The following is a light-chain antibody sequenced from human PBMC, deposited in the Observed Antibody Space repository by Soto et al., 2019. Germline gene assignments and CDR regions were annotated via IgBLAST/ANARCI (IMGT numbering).Light chain of an antibody. CDR1: SNDVGYHNY. J-gene: IGLJ1*01. V-gene: IGLV2-8*01. CDR3: CLYAGSNTFTYV. CDR2: EVS. Sequence: QSALTQPPSASGSPGQSVTISCTGTSNDVGYHNYVSWYQQHPGKAPKLIIYEVSKRPSGVPDRFSGSKSGNTASLTVSGLQAEDEAEYYCCLYAGSNTFTYVFGTGTKLTVL.